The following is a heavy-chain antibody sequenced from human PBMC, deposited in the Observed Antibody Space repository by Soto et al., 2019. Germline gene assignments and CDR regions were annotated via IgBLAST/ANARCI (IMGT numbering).Heavy chain of an antibody. D-gene: IGHD2-2*01. CDR2: ISAYNGNT. CDR1: GYTFTSYG. CDR3: AIDRQYCSSTSCPAPWFDP. J-gene: IGHJ5*02. Sequence: GASVKVSCKASGYTFTSYGISWVRQAPGQGLEWMGWISAYNGNTNYAQKLQGRVTMTTDTSTSTAYMELRSLRSDDTAVYYCAIDRQYCSSTSCPAPWFDPWGQGTLVTVSS. V-gene: IGHV1-18*01.